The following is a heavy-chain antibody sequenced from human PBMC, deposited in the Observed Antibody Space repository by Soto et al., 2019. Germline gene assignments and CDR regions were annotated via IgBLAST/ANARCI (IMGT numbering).Heavy chain of an antibody. CDR2: IYYTGST. V-gene: IGHV4-59*01. Sequence: SETLSLTCTVSGGSIISYYWTWIRQSPGKGLEYIGFIYYTGSTNYNPSLKSRVTISVDTSKNQFSLKLSSVTAADTAVYYCARDLRFGSRSSYGMDVWGQGTTVTV. CDR3: ARDLRFGSRSSYGMDV. J-gene: IGHJ6*02. D-gene: IGHD3-10*01. CDR1: GGSIISYY.